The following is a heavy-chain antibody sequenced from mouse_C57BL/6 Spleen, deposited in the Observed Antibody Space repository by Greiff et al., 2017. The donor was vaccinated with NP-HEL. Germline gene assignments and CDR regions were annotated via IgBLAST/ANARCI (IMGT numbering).Heavy chain of an antibody. CDR3: ARGVALDY. J-gene: IGHJ2*01. D-gene: IGHD1-1*02. CDR1: GYTFTSYW. Sequence: QVQLQQPGAELVRPGSSVKLSCKASGYTFTSYWMDWVKQRPGQGLEWIGNIYPSDSETHYNQKFKDKATLTVDKSSSTAYMQLSSLTSEDSAVYYCARGVALDYWGQGTTLTVSS. V-gene: IGHV1-61*01. CDR2: IYPSDSET.